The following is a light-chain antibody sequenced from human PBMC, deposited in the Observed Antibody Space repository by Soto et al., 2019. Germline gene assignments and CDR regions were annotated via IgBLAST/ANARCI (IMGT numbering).Light chain of an antibody. CDR1: QGVNRW. J-gene: IGKJ2*02. V-gene: IGKV1-12*01. CDR3: EQANNFPRT. CDR2: AAS. Sequence: DVQMTQSPSSVSASVGDRVIITCRASQGVNRWLAWYQQKPGKAPKLLISAASSLQSGVPSRFSGSGSETDFTLTINSVQPEDFATYYCEQANNFPRTFGQGTKLEMK.